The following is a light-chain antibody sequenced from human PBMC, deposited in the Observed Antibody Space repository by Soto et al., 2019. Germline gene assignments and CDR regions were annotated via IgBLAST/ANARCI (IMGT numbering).Light chain of an antibody. CDR2: EVT. V-gene: IGLV2-14*01. CDR1: SSDVAGYNH. CDR3: NSHTASTTRI. Sequence: SALTQPASVSGSPGQSITISCTGTSSDVAGYNHVSWYQHHPGKAPKLMIYEVTKRPSGVSNRFSGSKSGDTASLTISGLQAEDEADYYWNSHTASTTRIFGTGTKVTVL. J-gene: IGLJ1*01.